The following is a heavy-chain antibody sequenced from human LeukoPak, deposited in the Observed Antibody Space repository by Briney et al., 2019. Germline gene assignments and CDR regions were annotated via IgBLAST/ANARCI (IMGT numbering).Heavy chain of an antibody. J-gene: IGHJ4*02. CDR2: ITTNDGNT. D-gene: IGHD7-27*01. CDR3: AKDGGLWVSAHWGDS. CDR1: GFTFSSYT. V-gene: IGHV3-23*01. Sequence: GGSLRLSCAASGFTFSSYTMSWVRQAPGKGLEWVSTITTNDGNTYYADSVKGRFTVSRDNSKNTLFLQMNSLRAEDTAVYYCAKDGGLWVSAHWGDSWGRGTLVTVSS.